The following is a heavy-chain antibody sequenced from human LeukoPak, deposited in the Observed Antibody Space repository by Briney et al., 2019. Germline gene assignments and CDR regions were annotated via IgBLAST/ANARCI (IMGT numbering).Heavy chain of an antibody. D-gene: IGHD2-2*01. CDR2: IYYSGST. Sequence: PSETLSLTCAVYGGSFSGYYWSWIRQPPGKGLEWIGSIYYSGSTYYNPSLKSRVTISVDTSKNQFSLKLSSVTAADTAVYYCASLDIVVVPAALYYFDYWGQGTLVTVSS. CDR1: GGSFSGYY. V-gene: IGHV4-34*01. CDR3: ASLDIVVVPAALYYFDY. J-gene: IGHJ4*02.